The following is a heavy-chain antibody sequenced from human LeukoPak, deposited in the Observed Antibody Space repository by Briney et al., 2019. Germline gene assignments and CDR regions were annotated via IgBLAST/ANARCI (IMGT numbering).Heavy chain of an antibody. J-gene: IGHJ4*02. D-gene: IGHD1-26*01. V-gene: IGHV3-23*01. CDR2: ISGSGGST. CDR3: AKVKGGGSYYAYFDY. CDR1: GFTFSSYA. Sequence: LPGGSLRLSCAASGFTFSSYAMSWVRQTPVKGLEWVSVISGSGGSTYYADSVKGRFTISRVNSKNTLYLQMNSLRAEDTAVYYCAKVKGGGSYYAYFDYWGQGTLVTVSS.